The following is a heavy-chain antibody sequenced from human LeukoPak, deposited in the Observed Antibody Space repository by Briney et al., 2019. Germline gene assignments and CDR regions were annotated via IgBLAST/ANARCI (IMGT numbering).Heavy chain of an antibody. Sequence: ASVKVSCKASGYTFTSYYMHWVRQAPGQGLEWMGGIIPIFGTANYAQKFQGRVTITADKSTSTAYMELSSLRSEDTAVYYCAGTTRVTQWLVPHFDYWGQGTLVTVSS. J-gene: IGHJ4*02. CDR2: IIPIFGTA. CDR3: AGTTRVTQWLVPHFDY. V-gene: IGHV1-69*06. D-gene: IGHD6-19*01. CDR1: GYTFTSYY.